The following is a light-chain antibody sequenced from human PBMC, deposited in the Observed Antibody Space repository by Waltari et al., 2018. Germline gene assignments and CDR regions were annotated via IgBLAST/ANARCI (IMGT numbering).Light chain of an antibody. V-gene: IGKV1-17*03. J-gene: IGKJ4*01. CDR1: QGITNH. CDR2: GAS. CDR3: LQYFDYPVS. Sequence: DFQLTQSPSAMSASVGDSVTITGRESQGITNHLAWFQQKPGKAPQRLMSGASSLQSGVPSRFSGSGSGTEFTLTISSLQPEDFATYYCLQYFDYPVSFGGGTKVEIK.